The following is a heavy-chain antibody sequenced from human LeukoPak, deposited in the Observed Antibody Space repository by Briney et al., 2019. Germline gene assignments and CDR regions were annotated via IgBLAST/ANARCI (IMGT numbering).Heavy chain of an antibody. V-gene: IGHV1-2*04. Sequence: ASVKVSCKASGYTFTGYYMHWVRQAPGQGLEWMGWINPNSGGTNYAQKFQGWVTMTGDTSISTAYMELSRLRSDDTAVYYCAREYVAYCGGDCYSPLSPWGQGTLVTVSS. CDR3: AREYVAYCGGDCYSPLSP. J-gene: IGHJ5*02. D-gene: IGHD2-21*02. CDR1: GYTFTGYY. CDR2: INPNSGGT.